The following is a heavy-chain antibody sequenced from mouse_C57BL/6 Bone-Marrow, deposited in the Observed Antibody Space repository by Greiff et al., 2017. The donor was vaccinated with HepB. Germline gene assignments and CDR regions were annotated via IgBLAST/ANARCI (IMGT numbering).Heavy chain of an antibody. Sequence: QVQLQQSGAELVKPGASVKLSCKASGYTFTSYWMHWVKQRPGQGLEWIGMIDPNSGSTNYNEKFKSKATLTVDKSSSTAYMQLSSLTSEDSAVYYCARPHYGSSYDYFDYWGQGTTLTVSS. V-gene: IGHV1-64*01. J-gene: IGHJ2*01. CDR2: IDPNSGST. CDR3: ARPHYGSSYDYFDY. CDR1: GYTFTSYW. D-gene: IGHD1-1*01.